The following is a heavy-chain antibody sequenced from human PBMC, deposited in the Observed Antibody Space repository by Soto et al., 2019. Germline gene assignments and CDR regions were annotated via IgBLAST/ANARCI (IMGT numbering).Heavy chain of an antibody. J-gene: IGHJ6*04. D-gene: IGHD2-15*01. Sequence: VSLRVSCGASGFTGVSKYMSWVRQAPGKGLEWVSLIQSGGPTYYADSVKGRFTISRDTSENTVHLQMDSLRAEDTAVYYCARDDVLCDGGRCYGVPLAVWGNGTTVTVSS. CDR3: ARDDVLCDGGRCYGVPLAV. V-gene: IGHV3-66*01. CDR1: GFTGVSKY. CDR2: IQSGGPT.